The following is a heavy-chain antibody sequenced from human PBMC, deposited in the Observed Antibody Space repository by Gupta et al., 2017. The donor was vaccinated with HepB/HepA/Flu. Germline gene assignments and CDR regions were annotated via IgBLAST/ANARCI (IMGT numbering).Heavy chain of an antibody. J-gene: IGHJ5*02. CDR2: MWYDGSEK. CDR3: ARLYCNSGTCNTENNWFDP. D-gene: IGHD2/OR15-2a*01. Sequence: QVQLVESGGGVVQPGRSLRLSCAASGFIFSNYAMNWVRQAPGKGLEWVAIMWYDGSEKYYADSVKGRFTISRDNSKNTVYLQMNSLRAEDTAVYYCARLYCNSGTCNTENNWFDPWGQGTLVTVSS. V-gene: IGHV3-33*01. CDR1: GFIFSNYA.